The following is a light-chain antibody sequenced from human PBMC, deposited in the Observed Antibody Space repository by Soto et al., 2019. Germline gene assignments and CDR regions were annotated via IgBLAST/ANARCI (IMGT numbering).Light chain of an antibody. CDR3: CSYARTSTYV. V-gene: IGLV2-23*01. Sequence: QSALTQPASVSGSPGQSITISCTGTSSDVGSYNLVSWYQQHPGKAPKLMIYGDNKRPSGVSNRFSVSKSGYTASLTISGLQAEDEADYYCCSYARTSTYVFGSGTKVTVL. CDR1: SSDVGSYNL. CDR2: GDN. J-gene: IGLJ1*01.